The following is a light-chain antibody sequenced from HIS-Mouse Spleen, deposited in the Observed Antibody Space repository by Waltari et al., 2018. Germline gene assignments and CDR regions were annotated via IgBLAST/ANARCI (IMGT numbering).Light chain of an antibody. CDR2: AAS. CDR1: QGIRND. V-gene: IGKV1-6*01. Sequence: AIQMTQSPSSLSASVGDRVTITCRASQGIRNDLGWYQQKPGKAPKLLIYAASRLQSGVPSRFSGSGAGTDFTLTISSLQPEDFATYYCPQDYNYPPTFGQGTKVEIK. J-gene: IGKJ1*01. CDR3: PQDYNYPPT.